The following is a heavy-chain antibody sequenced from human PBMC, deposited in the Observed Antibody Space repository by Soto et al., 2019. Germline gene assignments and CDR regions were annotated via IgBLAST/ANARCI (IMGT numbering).Heavy chain of an antibody. CDR3: GRSSVYYLIVIY. CDR1: GYTFTSYA. D-gene: IGHD3-22*01. Sequence: QVQLVQSGAEEKKPGASVKVSCKASGYTFTSYAMHWVRQAPGQRLEWMGWINAGNGNTKYSQKFQGRVTITRETSASTDYMELSSLSSEDKEVYLCGRSSVYYLIVIYWSQRTLVSVSS. J-gene: IGHJ4*02. V-gene: IGHV1-3*05. CDR2: INAGNGNT.